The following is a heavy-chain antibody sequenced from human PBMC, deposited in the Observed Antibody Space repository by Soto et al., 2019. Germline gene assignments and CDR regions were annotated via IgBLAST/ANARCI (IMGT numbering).Heavy chain of an antibody. V-gene: IGHV3-23*01. CDR1: GFTFSNYA. J-gene: IGHJ4*02. CDR2: ISDSGDST. D-gene: IGHD3-10*01. CDR3: AIDGFSGSGKYYFDY. Sequence: EVHLLESGGGLVQPGGSLRLSCAASGFTFSNYAMNWVRQAPGKGLEWVSVISDSGDSTYYADSVKGRFTISRDKSKNTLYLDMKSLAAEDTVVYYCAIDGFSGSGKYYFDYWGQGTLVTVSS.